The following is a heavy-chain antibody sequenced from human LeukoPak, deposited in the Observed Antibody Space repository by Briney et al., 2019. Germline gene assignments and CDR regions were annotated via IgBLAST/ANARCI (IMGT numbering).Heavy chain of an antibody. CDR2: ISSIGSTI. D-gene: IGHD7-27*01. CDR3: ARDHSNWEGVDY. J-gene: IGHJ4*02. Sequence: GGSLRLSCAASGFTFSIYWMSWVRQAPGKGLECVSYISSIGSTIYYADSVKGRFTISRDNAKNSLYPQMNSLRAEDTAVYYCARDHSNWEGVDYWGQGTLVTVSS. V-gene: IGHV3-48*01. CDR1: GFTFSIYW.